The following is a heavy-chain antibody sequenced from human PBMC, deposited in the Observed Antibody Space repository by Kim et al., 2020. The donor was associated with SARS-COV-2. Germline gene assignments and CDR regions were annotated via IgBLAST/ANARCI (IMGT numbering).Heavy chain of an antibody. CDR3: ARSYSSGWSKFDS. CDR2: LYHSGIT. Sequence: SETLSLTCTVSGGSISSSGYYWGWIRQPPGKGLEWIGTLYHSGITYHNPSLKSRVTISEDSSKRQCSLKLSSVIAADTAVYYCARSYSSGWSKFDSWGQGTLVTVSS. V-gene: IGHV4-39*01. J-gene: IGHJ5*01. D-gene: IGHD6-19*01. CDR1: GGSISSSGYY.